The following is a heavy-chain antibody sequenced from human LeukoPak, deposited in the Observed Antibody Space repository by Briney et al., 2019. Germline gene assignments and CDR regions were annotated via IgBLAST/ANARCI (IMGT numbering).Heavy chain of an antibody. Sequence: EGSLRLSCAASGFTFSSYSMNWVRQAPGKGLEWVSYISSSSTIYYADSVKGRFTISRDNAKNSLFLQMNSLRDEDTAVYYCARDSDYGVYADLWGQGTLVTVSS. J-gene: IGHJ4*02. D-gene: IGHD4-17*01. CDR3: ARDSDYGVYADL. CDR2: ISSSSTI. V-gene: IGHV3-48*02. CDR1: GFTFSSYS.